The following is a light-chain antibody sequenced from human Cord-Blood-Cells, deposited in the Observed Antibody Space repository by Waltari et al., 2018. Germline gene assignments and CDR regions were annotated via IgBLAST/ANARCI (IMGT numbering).Light chain of an antibody. CDR3: QQYDTVYS. Sequence: DIKMTQSPSSLSASVGDRVTITCQASQDISNYLNWYQQKPGKAPKLLIYDASNLETGVPSRFSGSGSGTDFTFTISSLQPEDIATYYCQQYDTVYSFGQGTKLEIK. CDR1: QDISNY. J-gene: IGKJ2*03. CDR2: DAS. V-gene: IGKV1-33*01.